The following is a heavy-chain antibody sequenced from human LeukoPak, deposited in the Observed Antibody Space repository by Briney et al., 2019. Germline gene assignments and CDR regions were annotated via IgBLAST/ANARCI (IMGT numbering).Heavy chain of an antibody. CDR2: ISAYNGNT. CDR3: ARDRVYYYGSGSYPGYFDY. D-gene: IGHD3-10*01. CDR1: GYTFTSYG. J-gene: IGHJ4*02. Sequence: ASVKVSCKASGYTFTSYGISWVRQAPGQGLEWMGWISAYNGNTNYAQKLQGRVTMTTDTSTSTAYMELRSLRSDDTAVYYCARDRVYYYGSGSYPGYFDYWGQGTLVTVSS. V-gene: IGHV1-18*01.